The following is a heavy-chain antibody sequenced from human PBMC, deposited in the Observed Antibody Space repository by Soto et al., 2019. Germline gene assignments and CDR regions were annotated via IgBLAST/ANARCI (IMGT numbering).Heavy chain of an antibody. V-gene: IGHV1-8*01. CDR2: MNPNSGNT. CDR3: ARGPKSLTFGGVIVIVGSRYFDY. CDR1: GYTFTSYD. Sequence: QVQLVQSGAEVKKPGASVKVSCKASGYTFTSYDINWVRQATGQGLEWMGWMNPNSGNTCYAQKFQGRVTMTRNTSISTAYMELSSLRSEDTAVYYCARGPKSLTFGGVIVIVGSRYFDYWGQGTLVTVSS. D-gene: IGHD3-16*02. J-gene: IGHJ4*02.